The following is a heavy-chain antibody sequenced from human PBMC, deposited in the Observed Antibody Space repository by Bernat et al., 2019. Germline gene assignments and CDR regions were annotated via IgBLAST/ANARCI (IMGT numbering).Heavy chain of an antibody. CDR3: ARGGVGYYGSGRSTATTPDY. D-gene: IGHD3-10*01. CDR1: GFTFSSYG. J-gene: IGHJ4*02. CDR2: IWYDGSNK. V-gene: IGHV3-33*01. Sequence: VQLVESGGGVVQPGRFLRLSCAASGFTFSSYGMHWVRQAPGKGLEWVAVIWYDGSNKYYADSVKGRFTISRDNSKNTLYLQMNSLRAEDTAVYYCARGGVGYYGSGRSTATTPDYWGQGTLVTVSS.